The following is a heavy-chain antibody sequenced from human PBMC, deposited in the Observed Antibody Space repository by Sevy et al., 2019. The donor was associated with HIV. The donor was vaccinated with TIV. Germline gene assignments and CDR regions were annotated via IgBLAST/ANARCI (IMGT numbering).Heavy chain of an antibody. CDR2: ISGPGGTT. CDR3: AKEGTWYGRDYFDY. CDR1: GFTFSSYA. D-gene: IGHD6-13*01. Sequence: GGSLRLSCAASGFTFSSYAMSWVRQAPGKGLEWVSSISGPGGTTYYADSVKGRFTVSRDNSKNTLYLQMNSLRGDDSALYYCAKEGTWYGRDYFDYWGQGTLVTVSS. V-gene: IGHV3-23*01. J-gene: IGHJ4*02.